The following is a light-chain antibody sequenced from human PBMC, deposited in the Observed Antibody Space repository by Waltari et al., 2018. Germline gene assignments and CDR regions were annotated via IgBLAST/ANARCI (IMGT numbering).Light chain of an antibody. Sequence: QSVLTQPPSVSAAPGQKVTISCSGSSSSIGNNFVSLYQQFPGTVPKLLIYDNDKRPSGIPARFSASKSGTSATLGITGLQPGDEADYYCGTWDSSLSVGVFGGGTKLTVL. J-gene: IGLJ3*02. CDR3: GTWDSSLSVGV. V-gene: IGLV1-51*01. CDR1: SSSIGNNF. CDR2: DND.